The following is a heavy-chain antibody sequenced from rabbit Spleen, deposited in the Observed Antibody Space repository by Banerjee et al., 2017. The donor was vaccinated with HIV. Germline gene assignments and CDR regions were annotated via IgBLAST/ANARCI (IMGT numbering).Heavy chain of an antibody. J-gene: IGHJ4*01. V-gene: IGHV1S45*01. D-gene: IGHD6-1*01. CDR1: GFSFSGSGY. CDR2: IDAVGSGRT. CDR3: ARDSIYASFFSVAYALGL. Sequence: QEQLVESGGGLVQPEGSLTLTYTASGFSFSGSGYMCWVRQAPGKGLEWIGCIDAVGSGRTYYATWAKGRFTISRTSSTTVTLQMTSLTAADTATYFCARDSIYASFFSVAYALGLWGPGTLVTVS.